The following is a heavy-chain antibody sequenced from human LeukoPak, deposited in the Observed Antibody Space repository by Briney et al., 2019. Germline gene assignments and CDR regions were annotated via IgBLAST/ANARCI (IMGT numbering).Heavy chain of an antibody. CDR1: GGSISSYY. V-gene: IGHV4-4*07. CDR2: IYTSGGT. Sequence: SETLSLTCTVSGGSISSYYWSWIRQPAGKGLEWIGRIYTSGGTNYNPSLNSRVTISVDRSKNQFSLKLSSVTAADTAVYYCARGGYDSSSNFRIDYWGQGALVTVSS. D-gene: IGHD3-22*01. J-gene: IGHJ4*02. CDR3: ARGGYDSSSNFRIDY.